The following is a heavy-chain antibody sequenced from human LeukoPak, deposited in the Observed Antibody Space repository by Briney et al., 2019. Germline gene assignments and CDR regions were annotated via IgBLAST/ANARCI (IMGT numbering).Heavy chain of an antibody. J-gene: IGHJ4*02. D-gene: IGHD3-22*01. V-gene: IGHV4-59*11. CDR1: GGSISSHY. CDR2: IYYSGST. CDR3: ARRSGVLDSRDSRYYFDH. Sequence: SETLSLTCIVSGGSISSHYWSWIRQTPGKGLEYIGYIYYSGSTDYNPSLKSRVTISLDTSKNQFSLNLSSVTAADTALYYCARRSGVLDSRDSRYYFDHWGQGTLVTVSS.